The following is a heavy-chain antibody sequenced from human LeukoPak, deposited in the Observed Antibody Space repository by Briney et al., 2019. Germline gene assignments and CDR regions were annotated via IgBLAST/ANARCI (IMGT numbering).Heavy chain of an antibody. CDR3: AKEGRDSGGYNGWFEP. J-gene: IGHJ5*02. CDR1: GGSISSGGYC. V-gene: IGHV4-31*03. D-gene: IGHD2-15*01. Sequence: SETLSLTCTVSGGSISSGGYCWSWIRQHPGKGLEWIGYVCHDGGTSYNPSLKSRVTVAIDTSKNQFSLKLNSVTAADTAVFYCAKEGRDSGGYNGWFEPWGQGALVTVSS. CDR2: VCHDGGT.